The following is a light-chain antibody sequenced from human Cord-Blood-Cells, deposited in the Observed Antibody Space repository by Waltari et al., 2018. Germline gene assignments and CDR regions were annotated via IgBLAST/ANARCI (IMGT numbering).Light chain of an antibody. CDR3: QQSYSTLT. V-gene: IGKV1-39*01. CDR2: AAS. Sequence: DIQMTQSPSSLSASVGDRVTITCRASQSISSYLNWYQQKTGTAPKLMIYAASSLQSGVPSRFSGSGSGTEFTLTISSLQPEDFATYYCQQSYSTLTFGGGTKVEIK. J-gene: IGKJ4*01. CDR1: QSISSY.